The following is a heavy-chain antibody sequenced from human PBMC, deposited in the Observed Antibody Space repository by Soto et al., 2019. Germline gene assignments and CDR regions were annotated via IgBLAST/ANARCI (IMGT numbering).Heavy chain of an antibody. V-gene: IGHV1-8*01. Sequence: ASVKVSCKASGYTFTSYDINWVRQATGQGLEWMGWMNPNSGNTGYAQKFQGRVTMTRNTSISTAYMELSSLRSEDTAVYYCAIVGEGPIGDFGMDVWGKGTTVTVSS. CDR3: AIVGEGPIGDFGMDV. CDR2: MNPNSGNT. CDR1: GYTFTSYD. D-gene: IGHD3-10*01. J-gene: IGHJ6*04.